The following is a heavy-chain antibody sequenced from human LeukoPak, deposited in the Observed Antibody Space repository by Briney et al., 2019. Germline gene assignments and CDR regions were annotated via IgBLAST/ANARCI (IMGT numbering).Heavy chain of an antibody. J-gene: IGHJ4*02. CDR2: ISGGTFTI. CDR1: GFTFTTYS. D-gene: IGHD5/OR15-5a*01. V-gene: IGHV3-48*02. Sequence: GGSLRLSCAASGFTFTTYSMNWVRQAPGKGLEWVSYISGGTFTIYYADSVKGRFTISRDNAKNLLYLQMNGLRDEDTAVYYCARSTGGADYWGQGTLVTVSS. CDR3: ARSTGGADY.